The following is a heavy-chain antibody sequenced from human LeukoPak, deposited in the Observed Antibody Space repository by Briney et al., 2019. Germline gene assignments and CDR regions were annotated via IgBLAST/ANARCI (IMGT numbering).Heavy chain of an antibody. V-gene: IGHV3-21*01. D-gene: IGHD6-25*01. CDR2: ISSSSSYI. CDR1: GFTFSSYS. Sequence: GGSLRLSCAASGFTFSSYSMNWVRQAPGKGLEWVSSISSSSSYIYYADSVKGRFTISRDNAKNSLYLQMNSLRAEDTAVYYCARDPSGWNFDYWGQGTLVTVSS. CDR3: ARDPSGWNFDY. J-gene: IGHJ4*02.